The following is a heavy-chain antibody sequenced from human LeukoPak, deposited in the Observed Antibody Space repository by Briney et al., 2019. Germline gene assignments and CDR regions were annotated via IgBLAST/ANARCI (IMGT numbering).Heavy chain of an antibody. V-gene: IGHV4-34*01. CDR2: INHSGST. Sequence: PSETPSLTCALYGGSFSGYYWSWIRQPPGKGREWIGEINHSGSTNYNPSLKSRVTISENTSKNQFSLKLSSVTAADTAVYYCARHGDYYYGMDVWGQGTTVTVSS. J-gene: IGHJ6*02. D-gene: IGHD3-16*01. CDR3: ARHGDYYYGMDV. CDR1: GGSFSGYY.